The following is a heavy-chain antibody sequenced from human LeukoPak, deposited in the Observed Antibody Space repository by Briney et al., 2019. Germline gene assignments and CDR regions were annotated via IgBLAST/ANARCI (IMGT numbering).Heavy chain of an antibody. CDR1: GFTFSSYA. V-gene: IGHV3-23*01. Sequence: GGSLRLSCAASGFTFSSYAMSWVRQAPGKGLEWVSLISYNGGSTYYADSVKGRFTISRDNSKNTLYLQMNSLRAKDKAVYYCANDVAYCGGDCYWVCAFDTWGQGTMVTVSS. CDR3: ANDVAYCGGDCYWVCAFDT. J-gene: IGHJ3*02. D-gene: IGHD2-21*02. CDR2: ISYNGGST.